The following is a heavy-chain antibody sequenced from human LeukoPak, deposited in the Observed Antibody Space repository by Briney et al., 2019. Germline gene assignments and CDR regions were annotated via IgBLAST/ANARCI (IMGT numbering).Heavy chain of an antibody. V-gene: IGHV3-74*01. D-gene: IGHD3-10*01. CDR1: GFTFSTYW. CDR2: IHSDGSST. CDR3: ARDEGTYFYGSAPDY. J-gene: IGHJ4*02. Sequence: GGSLRLSCAASGFTFSTYWMHWVRQAPAKGLVLVSRIHSDGSSTTYADSVKGRFTISRDNSKNTLYLQMNSLRAEDTAVYYCARDEGTYFYGSAPDYGGQGTLVTVSS.